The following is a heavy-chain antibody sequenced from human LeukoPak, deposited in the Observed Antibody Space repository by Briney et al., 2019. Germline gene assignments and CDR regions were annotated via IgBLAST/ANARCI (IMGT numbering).Heavy chain of an antibody. J-gene: IGHJ4*02. CDR2: ISWNSGSI. CDR3: AKDLGGIAAAGIDY. V-gene: IGHV3-9*01. Sequence: GGSLRLSCAASGFTFDDSAMHWVRQAPVKGLEWVAGISWNSGSIGYADSVKGRFTISRDNAKNSLYLQMNSLRAEDTALYYCAKDLGGIAAAGIDYWGQGTLVTVSS. D-gene: IGHD6-13*01. CDR1: GFTFDDSA.